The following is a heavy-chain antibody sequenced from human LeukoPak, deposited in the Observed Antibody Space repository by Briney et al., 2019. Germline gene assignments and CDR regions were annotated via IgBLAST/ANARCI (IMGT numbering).Heavy chain of an antibody. Sequence: GGSLRLSCAASGFTFSDYWMHWVRQTPGRGLVWVSRINPDGSNILYADSVKGRFSISRDNAKNMLYLQLNSLRAEDTAVYHCAYQPLPNWGQGTLVTVSS. J-gene: IGHJ4*02. CDR2: INPDGSNI. CDR1: GFTFSDYW. V-gene: IGHV3-74*01. CDR3: AYQPLPN.